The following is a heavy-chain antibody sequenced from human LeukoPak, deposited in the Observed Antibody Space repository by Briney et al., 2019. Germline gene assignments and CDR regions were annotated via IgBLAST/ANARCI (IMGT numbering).Heavy chain of an antibody. V-gene: IGHV4-34*01. J-gene: IGHJ4*02. CDR3: ARRKGRRGFDY. CDR2: INHSGST. Sequence: SETLSLTCAVYGGSFSGYYWSWIRQPPGKGLEWIGEINHSGSTNYNPSLKSRVTISVDTSKNQFSLKLSSVTAADTAVYYCARRKGRRGFDYWGQGTLVTVSS. CDR1: GGSFSGYY.